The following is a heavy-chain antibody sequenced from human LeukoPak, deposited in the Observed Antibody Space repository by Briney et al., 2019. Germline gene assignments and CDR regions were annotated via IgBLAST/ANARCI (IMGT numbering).Heavy chain of an antibody. CDR3: ARDVGIAVAGSSGNDAFDI. V-gene: IGHV1-18*01. CDR2: ISAYNGNT. J-gene: IGHJ3*02. Sequence: GESLKVPCKASGYTFTSFGISWVRQAPGQGLEWMGWISAYNGNTNYAQKLQGRVTMTTDTSTSTGYMELRSLRSDDTAVYYCARDVGIAVAGSSGNDAFDIWGQGTMVTVSS. D-gene: IGHD6-19*01. CDR1: GYTFTSFG.